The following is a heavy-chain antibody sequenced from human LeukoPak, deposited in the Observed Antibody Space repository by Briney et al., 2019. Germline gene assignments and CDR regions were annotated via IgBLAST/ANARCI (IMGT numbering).Heavy chain of an antibody. CDR2: IYHSGHT. CDR1: GGSFSGYY. Sequence: SETLSLTCAVYGGSFSGYYWSWIRQPPGNGLEWIGYIYHSGHTNYNPSLKSRISISVDRSKNQFSLKLRSVTAADTAVYYCARARESMRTAGSFFDFWGQGILVTVSS. J-gene: IGHJ4*02. CDR3: ARARESMRTAGSFFDF. V-gene: IGHV4-34*10. D-gene: IGHD6-19*01.